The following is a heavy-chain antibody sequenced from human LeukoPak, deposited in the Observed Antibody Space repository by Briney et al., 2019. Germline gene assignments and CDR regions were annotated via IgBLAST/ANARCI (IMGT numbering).Heavy chain of an antibody. D-gene: IGHD6-13*01. CDR2: ISGSGGST. V-gene: IGHV3-23*01. CDR3: AKDFLAAAGTNPFDY. CDR1: GFTFSSYA. J-gene: IGHJ4*02. Sequence: PGGFLRLSCAASGFTFSSYAMSWVRQAPGKGLEWVSAISGSGGSTYYADSVKGRFTISRDNSKNTLYLQMNSLRAEDTAVYYCAKDFLAAAGTNPFDYWGQGTLATVSS.